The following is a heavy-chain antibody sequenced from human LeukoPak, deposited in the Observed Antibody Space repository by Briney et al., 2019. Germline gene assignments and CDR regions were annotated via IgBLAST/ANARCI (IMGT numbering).Heavy chain of an antibody. CDR2: IYYSGST. V-gene: IGHV4-59*01. D-gene: IGHD3-22*01. CDR1: GGSISSYY. J-gene: IGHJ3*02. Sequence: PSETLSLTCTVSGGSISSYYWSWIRQPPGKGLEWIGYIYYSGSTNYNPSLKSRVTISVDTSKNQFSLKLSSVTAADTAVYYCARVRGSSGYYPSDAFDIWGQGTMVTVSS. CDR3: ARVRGSSGYYPSDAFDI.